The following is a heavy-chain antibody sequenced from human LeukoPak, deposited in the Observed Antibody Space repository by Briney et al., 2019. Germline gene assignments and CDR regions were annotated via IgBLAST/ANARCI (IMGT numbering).Heavy chain of an antibody. CDR2: ISAYNGNT. V-gene: IGHV1-18*01. CDR3: ARHYGSGSMGAFDI. D-gene: IGHD3-10*01. J-gene: IGHJ3*02. Sequence: ASVKVSCKASGYTFTSYGISWVRQAPGQGLEWMGWISAYNGNTNYAQKLQGRVTMTTDTSTSTAYMELRSLRSDDTAVYHCARHYGSGSMGAFDIWGQGTMVTVSS. CDR1: GYTFTSYG.